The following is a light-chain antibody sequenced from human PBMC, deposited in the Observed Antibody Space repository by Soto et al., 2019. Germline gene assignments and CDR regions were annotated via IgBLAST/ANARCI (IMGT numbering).Light chain of an antibody. CDR1: SSDVGAYKY. V-gene: IGLV2-8*01. CDR3: TSYAGSNIWV. CDR2: XXX. J-gene: IGLJ3*02. Sequence: QSALTQPPSASGSPGQSVTISCTGTSSDVGAYKYVSWYQQYPGKAPKLMIYXXXXXXXXXXXXXXGXKSGNTASLTVSGXXAEXXXXXYCTSYAGSNIWVFGGGTKLTVL.